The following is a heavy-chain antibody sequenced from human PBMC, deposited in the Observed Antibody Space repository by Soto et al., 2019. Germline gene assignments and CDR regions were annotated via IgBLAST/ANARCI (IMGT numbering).Heavy chain of an antibody. CDR2: ISGSGGST. J-gene: IGHJ6*02. Sequence: GGSLRLSCAASGFTFSSYAMSWVRQAPGKGLEWVSAISGSGGSTYYADSVKGRFTISRDNSKNTLYLQMNSLRAEDTAVYYFAKGLGYCSSTSCYDRYYYYGMDVWGQGTTVTVSS. CDR3: AKGLGYCSSTSCYDRYYYYGMDV. V-gene: IGHV3-23*01. D-gene: IGHD2-2*01. CDR1: GFTFSSYA.